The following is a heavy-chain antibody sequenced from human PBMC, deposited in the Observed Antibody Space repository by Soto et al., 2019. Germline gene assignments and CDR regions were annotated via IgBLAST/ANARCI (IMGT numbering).Heavy chain of an antibody. CDR2: IKQDGSEK. V-gene: IGHV3-7*01. CDR1: GFAFSSYA. D-gene: IGHD1-7*01. J-gene: IGHJ4*02. CDR3: ARGITGTTSLFSPVRRSLYYFDY. Sequence: GGSLRLYCAASGFAFSSYAMSWVRQAPGKGLEWVANIKQDGSEKYYVDSVKGRFTISRDNAKNSLYLQMNSLRAEDTAVYYCARGITGTTSLFSPVRRSLYYFDYWGQGTLVTVSS.